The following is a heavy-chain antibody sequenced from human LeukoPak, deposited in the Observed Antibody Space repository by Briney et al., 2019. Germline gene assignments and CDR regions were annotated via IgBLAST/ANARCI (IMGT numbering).Heavy chain of an antibody. Sequence: GGSLRLSCAVSGFTFSSYAMSWVRQAPGKGLEWVSVISGSGSSSYYADSVKGRFTISRDNSNHTLNLQMNSLRADDTSIYYCAKDLADRPNFYYYYMDVWGKGTTVTVSS. D-gene: IGHD6-6*01. CDR2: ISGSGSSS. V-gene: IGHV3-23*01. CDR1: GFTFSSYA. CDR3: AKDLADRPNFYYYYMDV. J-gene: IGHJ6*03.